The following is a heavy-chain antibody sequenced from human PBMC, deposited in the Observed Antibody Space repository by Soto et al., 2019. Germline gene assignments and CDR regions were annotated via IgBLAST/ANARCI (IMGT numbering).Heavy chain of an antibody. J-gene: IGHJ4*02. V-gene: IGHV3-23*01. CDR2: ISGSGGST. CDR3: AKDLFLGERGGFDY. CDR1: GFTFSSYA. Sequence: EVQLLESGGGLVQPGGSLRLSCAASGFTFSSYAMSWVRQAPGKGLEWVSAISGSGGSTYYADSVKGRFTISRDNSKNTRDLQMNSLRAEDTAVYYCAKDLFLGERGGFDYWGQGTLVTVSS. D-gene: IGHD1-26*01.